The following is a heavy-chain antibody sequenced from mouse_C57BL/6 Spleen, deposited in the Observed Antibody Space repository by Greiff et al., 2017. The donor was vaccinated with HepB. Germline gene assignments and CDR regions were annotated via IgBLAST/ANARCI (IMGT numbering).Heavy chain of an antibody. J-gene: IGHJ2*01. CDR3: ARFDYDFYFDY. CDR2: ISYDGSN. D-gene: IGHD2-4*01. Sequence: EVKLMESGPGLVKPSQSLSLTCSVPGYSITSGYYWNWIRQFPGNKLEWMGYISYDGSNNYNPSLKNRISITRDTSTNQFFLKLNSVTTEDTATYYCARFDYDFYFDYWGQGTTLTVSS. V-gene: IGHV3-6*01. CDR1: GYSITSGYY.